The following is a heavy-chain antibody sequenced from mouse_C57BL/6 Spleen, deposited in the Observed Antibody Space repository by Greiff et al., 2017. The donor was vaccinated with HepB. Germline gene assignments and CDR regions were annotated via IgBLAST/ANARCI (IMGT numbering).Heavy chain of an antibody. CDR2: IDPSDSET. J-gene: IGHJ4*01. V-gene: IGHV1-52*01. Sequence: QVQLKQPGAELVRPGSSVKLSCKASGYTFTSYWMHWVKQRPIQGLEWIGNIDPSDSETHYNQKFKDKATLTVDKSSSTAYMQLSSLTSEDSAVYYCATNSLYYAMDYWGQGTSVTVSS. CDR3: ATNSLYYAMDY. D-gene: IGHD4-1*02. CDR1: GYTFTSYW.